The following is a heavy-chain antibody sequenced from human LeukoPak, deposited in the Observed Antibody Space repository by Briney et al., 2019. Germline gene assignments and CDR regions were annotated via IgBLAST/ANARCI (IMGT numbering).Heavy chain of an antibody. J-gene: IGHJ5*02. V-gene: IGHV4-61*02. CDR1: GDSFSSVSYY. CDR2: IYATGST. CDR3: ARGGLLNWFDP. D-gene: IGHD1-26*01. Sequence: SETLSLSCTVSGDSFSSVSYYWSWIRQPAGKGLEWIGRIYATGSTNYNPSLKSRVTISVDTSKNQFSLKLSSVTAADTAVYYCARGGLLNWFDPWGQGTLVTVSS.